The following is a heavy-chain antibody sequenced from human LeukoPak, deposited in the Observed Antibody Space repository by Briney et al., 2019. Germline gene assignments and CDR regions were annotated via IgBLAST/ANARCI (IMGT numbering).Heavy chain of an antibody. Sequence: SETLSLTCAVYGGSFSGYYWSWIRQPPGKGLEWIGNIYYSGSTNYNPSLKSRVTISVDTSKNQFSLKLSSVTAADTAVYYCTRGSIAYYYMDVWGKGTTVTISS. CDR3: TRGSIAYYYMDV. CDR2: IYYSGST. V-gene: IGHV4-59*01. D-gene: IGHD3-22*01. CDR1: GGSFSGYY. J-gene: IGHJ6*03.